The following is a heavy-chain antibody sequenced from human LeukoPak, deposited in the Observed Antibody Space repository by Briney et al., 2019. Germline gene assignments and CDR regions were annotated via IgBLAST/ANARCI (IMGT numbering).Heavy chain of an antibody. Sequence: GGSLRLSCAASGFTFSSYEMNWVRQAPGKGLEWVSYISSSGSTIYYADSVKGRFTISRDNAKNSLYLQMNSLRAEDTAVYYCARGPVLYGMGVWGQGTTVTVSS. CDR3: ARGPVLYGMGV. CDR1: GFTFSSYE. J-gene: IGHJ6*02. V-gene: IGHV3-48*03. CDR2: ISSSGSTI.